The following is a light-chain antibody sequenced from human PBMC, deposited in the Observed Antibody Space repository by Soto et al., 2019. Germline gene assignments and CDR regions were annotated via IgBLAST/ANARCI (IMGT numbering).Light chain of an antibody. CDR3: QQYGMSPWT. CDR1: QDISNY. CDR2: DAS. J-gene: IGKJ1*01. V-gene: IGKV1-33*01. Sequence: DIQMTQSPASLSASVGDRVTITCQASQDISNYLNWYQQKPGKAPKLLIYDASNLETGVPSRFSGSGSGTDFTFTISSLQPEDIATYYCQQYGMSPWTFGQGTKVEI.